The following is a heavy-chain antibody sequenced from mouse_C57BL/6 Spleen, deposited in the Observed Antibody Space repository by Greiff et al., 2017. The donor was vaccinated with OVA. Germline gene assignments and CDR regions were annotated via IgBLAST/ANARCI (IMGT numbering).Heavy chain of an antibody. CDR2: IYPGDGDT. CDR3: ATDYGSSAWFAY. V-gene: IGHV1-80*01. D-gene: IGHD1-1*01. Sequence: VQLQQSGAELVKPGASVKISCKASGYAFSSSWMNWVKQRPGKGLEWIGQIYPGDGDTNYNGKFKGKATLTADKSSSTAYMQLSSLPSEDSAVYFCATDYGSSAWFAYWGQGTLVTVSA. J-gene: IGHJ3*01. CDR1: GYAFSSSW.